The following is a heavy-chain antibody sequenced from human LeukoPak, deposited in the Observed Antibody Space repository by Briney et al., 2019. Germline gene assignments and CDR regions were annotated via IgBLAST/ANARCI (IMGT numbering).Heavy chain of an antibody. CDR1: GGSFSGYY. CDR3: ARVPHYSSGWYGPLKFDY. Sequence: SETLSLTCAVYGGSFSGYYWSWIRQPPGKGLEWIGEINHSGSTNYNPSPKSRVTISVDTSKNQFSLKLSSVTAADTAVYYCARVPHYSSGWYGPLKFDYWGQGTLVTVSS. J-gene: IGHJ4*02. D-gene: IGHD6-19*01. CDR2: INHSGST. V-gene: IGHV4-34*01.